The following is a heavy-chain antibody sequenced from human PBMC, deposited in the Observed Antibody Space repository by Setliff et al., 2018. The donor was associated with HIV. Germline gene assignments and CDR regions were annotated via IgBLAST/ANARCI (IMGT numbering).Heavy chain of an antibody. CDR3: ERGSNAVSWGVYYYYGMDV. Sequence: PSETLSLTCGVSGGSFSVHCWTWIRRPPGKVLEWNGEVDQSGSINYNPSLKILATISLDTSKSHFSLRLTSVTAADTAVYYCERGSNAVSWGVYYYYGMDVWGQGTAVTVSS. CDR2: VDQSGSI. D-gene: IGHD3-10*01. V-gene: IGHV4-34*01. J-gene: IGHJ6*02. CDR1: GGSFSVHC.